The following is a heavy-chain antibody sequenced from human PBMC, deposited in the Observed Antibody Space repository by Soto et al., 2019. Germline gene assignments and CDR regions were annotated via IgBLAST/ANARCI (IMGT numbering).Heavy chain of an antibody. V-gene: IGHV3-23*01. J-gene: IGHJ4*02. CDR2: ISGSGGST. D-gene: IGHD2-15*01. Sequence: GGSLRLSCVASGFTFSSYAMSWVRQAPGKGLEWVSAISGSGGSTYYADSVKGRFTISRDNSKNTLYLQMNSLRAEDTAVYYCAKDSGKGYCSGGSCSTNDYWGQGTLVTVSS. CDR3: AKDSGKGYCSGGSCSTNDY. CDR1: GFTFSSYA.